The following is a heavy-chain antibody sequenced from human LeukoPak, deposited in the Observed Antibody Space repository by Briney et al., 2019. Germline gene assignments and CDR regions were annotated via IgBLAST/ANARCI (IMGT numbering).Heavy chain of an antibody. CDR1: GFTFSSYS. CDR2: ISSSSSTI. CDR3: ASDSAGIAVAGDFDY. J-gene: IGHJ4*02. Sequence: GGSLRLSCAASGFTFSSYSMNWVRQAPGKGLEWVSYISSSSSTIYYADSVKGRFTISRDNAKNSLYLQMNSLRAEDTAVYYCASDSAGIAVAGDFDYWGQGTLVTVSS. D-gene: IGHD6-19*01. V-gene: IGHV3-48*01.